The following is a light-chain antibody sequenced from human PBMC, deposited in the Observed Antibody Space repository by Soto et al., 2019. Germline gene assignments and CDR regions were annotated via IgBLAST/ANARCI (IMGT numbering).Light chain of an antibody. CDR2: DAS. V-gene: IGKV3-11*01. J-gene: IGKJ4*01. Sequence: ETVLTQSPATLSLSPGERATLSCWASQSVSSYLAWYQQKPGQPPRLLIYDASTRATGIPARFSGSGSGTDFTLTISSLDPEDFAVYYCQQRGNWPLTFGGGTKVEIK. CDR1: QSVSSY. CDR3: QQRGNWPLT.